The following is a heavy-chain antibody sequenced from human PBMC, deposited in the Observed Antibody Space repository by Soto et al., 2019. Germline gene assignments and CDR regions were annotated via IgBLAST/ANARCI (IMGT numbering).Heavy chain of an antibody. J-gene: IGHJ4*02. CDR3: AREVSCSGYFDY. V-gene: IGHV3-33*01. CDR1: GFSFSTFV. CDR2: MWHDGTNK. D-gene: IGHD3-10*02. Sequence: QVQLVESGGGVVQPGTSLRVSCVASGFSFSTFVMHWIRRAPGKGLEWVAGMWHDGTNKKYADFVKGRFTISRDNSKNTLYLQMSSLRGDDTAVYYCAREVSCSGYFDYWGQGTLVSVSS.